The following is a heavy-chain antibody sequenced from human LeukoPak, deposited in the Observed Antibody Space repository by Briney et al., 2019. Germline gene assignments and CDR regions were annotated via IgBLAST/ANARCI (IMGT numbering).Heavy chain of an antibody. D-gene: IGHD3-3*01. V-gene: IGHV4-59*01. Sequence: PAETLSLTCTVSGGSISSYYWSWIRQPPGKGLEWIGYIYYSGSTKYNPSLKRRVTISADTSKNQTSLKQSSVTAADTPAYYFAGSYDSWSGYYDYWGQGLLVTVSS. CDR1: GGSISSYY. CDR2: IYYSGST. J-gene: IGHJ4*02. CDR3: AGSYDSWSGYYDY.